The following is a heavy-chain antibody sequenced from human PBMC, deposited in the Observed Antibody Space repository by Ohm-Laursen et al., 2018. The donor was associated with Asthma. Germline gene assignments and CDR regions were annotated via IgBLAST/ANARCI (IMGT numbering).Heavy chain of an antibody. D-gene: IGHD1-14*01. J-gene: IGHJ3*01. CDR1: GFAFSNIW. Sequence: SLRLSCAAPGFAFSNIWMTWVHQSPGKGLEWVGRITSERSGGTRAYAAPVKDRFTISRDDSKTTLYLQMNSLETEDTAVYFCATYNQYNAFDLWGQGTMVTVSS. CDR3: ATYNQYNAFDL. CDR2: ITSERSGGTR. V-gene: IGHV3-15*01.